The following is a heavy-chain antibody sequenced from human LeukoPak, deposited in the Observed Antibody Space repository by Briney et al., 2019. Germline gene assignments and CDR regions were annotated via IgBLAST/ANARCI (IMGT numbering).Heavy chain of an antibody. J-gene: IGHJ3*02. CDR1: GYTFTSYG. V-gene: IGHV1-18*01. CDR3: ARDSITMIVVVPDAFDI. Sequence: PGESLKVSCKASGYTFTSYGISWVRQAPGQGLEWMGWISAYNGNTNYAQKLQGRVTMTTDTPTSTAYMELRSLRSDDTAVYYCARDSITMIVVVPDAFDIWGQGTMVTVSS. D-gene: IGHD3-22*01. CDR2: ISAYNGNT.